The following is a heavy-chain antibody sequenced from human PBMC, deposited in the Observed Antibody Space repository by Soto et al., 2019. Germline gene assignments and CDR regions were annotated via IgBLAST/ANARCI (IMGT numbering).Heavy chain of an antibody. J-gene: IGHJ4*02. V-gene: IGHV5-51*03. CDR3: ARLGHPHPPGKVYATGKLDY. Sequence: EVQLVQSGAEVKKPGESLKISCKGSGYSFTSYWIGWVRQMPGKGLEWMGIIYPGDSDTRYSPSFQGQVTISADKSISTAYLQWSSLKASDTAMYYCARLGHPHPPGKVYATGKLDYWGQGTLVTVSS. CDR2: IYPGDSDT. CDR1: GYSFTSYW. D-gene: IGHD2-8*01.